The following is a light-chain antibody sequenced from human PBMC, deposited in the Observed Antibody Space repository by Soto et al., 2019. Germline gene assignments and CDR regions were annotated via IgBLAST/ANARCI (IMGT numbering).Light chain of an antibody. CDR2: STN. V-gene: IGLV8-61*01. CDR1: SGSVSTSYY. CDR3: VLYVGSGIWV. J-gene: IGLJ7*01. Sequence: QTVVTQEPSFSVSPGGTVTLTCGLRSGSVSTSYYPSWHQQTPGQAPRTLIYSTNIRSSGVPDRFSGSILGNKAALTITGAQADAECDYYCVLYVGSGIWVFGGGTQLTVL.